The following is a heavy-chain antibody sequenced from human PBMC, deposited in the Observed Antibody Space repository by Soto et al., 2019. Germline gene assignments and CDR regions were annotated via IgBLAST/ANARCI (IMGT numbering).Heavy chain of an antibody. D-gene: IGHD2-8*01. V-gene: IGHV4-59*01. Sequence: QVQLQESGPGLVKPSETLSLICTVSNDSITNYYWNWIRQPPGKGLEWIGYLSHTGITNYNPSLRGRVTISGGTSKNQFSLRLSSVTAADTATYYCARESEMVLSDLSYFAYWGRGTLVTVSS. J-gene: IGHJ4*02. CDR2: LSHTGIT. CDR3: ARESEMVLSDLSYFAY. CDR1: NDSITNYY.